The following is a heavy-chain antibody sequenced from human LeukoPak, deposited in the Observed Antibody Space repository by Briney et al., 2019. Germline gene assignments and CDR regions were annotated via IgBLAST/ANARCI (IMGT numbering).Heavy chain of an antibody. J-gene: IGHJ4*02. CDR1: GFTLRYG. D-gene: IGHD3-3*01. V-gene: IGHV3-23*01. Sequence: GGSLRLSCAASGFTLRYGMSWVRQAPGRGLEWVSTISGSGGSTYYADSVKGRFTISRDKSKNTLYLQMNSLRAEDTAVYYCAKEMAIFGVVGNWGQGTLVTVSS. CDR3: AKEMAIFGVVGN. CDR2: ISGSGGST.